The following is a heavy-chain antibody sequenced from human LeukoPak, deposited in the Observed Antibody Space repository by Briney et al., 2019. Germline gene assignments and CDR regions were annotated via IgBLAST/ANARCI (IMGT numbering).Heavy chain of an antibody. Sequence: GGSLRLSCAASGFTFSAYTMNWVRQAPGEGLEWVSSIGRSGNYIYHADSVKGRFTISRDNAKNSLYLQMSSLRAEDTAVYYCARQAGPYMDVWGKGTTVTVSS. J-gene: IGHJ6*04. V-gene: IGHV3-21*01. CDR1: GFTFSAYT. CDR3: ARQAGPYMDV. CDR2: IGRSGNYI. D-gene: IGHD6-25*01.